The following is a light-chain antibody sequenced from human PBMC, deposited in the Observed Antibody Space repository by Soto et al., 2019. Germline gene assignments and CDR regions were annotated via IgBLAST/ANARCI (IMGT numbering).Light chain of an antibody. V-gene: IGLV2-14*01. CDR1: SSDIGGYNY. J-gene: IGLJ2*01. Sequence: QSALTQPASVSGSPGQSITISCTGSSSDIGGYNYVPWYQQHPGKAPKLIIYDVTYRPSGLSYPFSASESGSTADLTISGLQPEDEADYYCSSYSGSTTHLLFGGGTKVTVL. CDR3: SSYSGSTTHLL. CDR2: DVT.